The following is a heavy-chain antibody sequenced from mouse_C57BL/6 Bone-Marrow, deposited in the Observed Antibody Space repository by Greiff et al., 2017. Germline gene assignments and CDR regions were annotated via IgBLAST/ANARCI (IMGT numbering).Heavy chain of an antibody. CDR2: ISSGSSTI. V-gene: IGHV5-17*01. D-gene: IGHD1-1*01. CDR3: AITTVPYWYFDV. Sequence: EVKLQESGGGLVKPGGSLKLSCAASGFTFSDYGMHWVRQAPEKGLEWVAYISSGSSTIYYADTVKGRFTISRDNAKNTLFLQMPSLRSEDTAMYYCAITTVPYWYFDVWGTGTTVTVAS. J-gene: IGHJ1*03. CDR1: GFTFSDYG.